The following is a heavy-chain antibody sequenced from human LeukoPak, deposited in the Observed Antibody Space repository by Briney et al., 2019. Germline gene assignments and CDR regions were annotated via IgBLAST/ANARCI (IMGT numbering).Heavy chain of an antibody. Sequence: ASVKVSCKASGYTFTSYYMHWVRQAPGQGLEWMGIINPSGGSTSYAQKFQGRVTMTRDMSTSTVYMELSSLRSEDTAVYYCARGGYSRASRVWFDPWGQGTLVTVSS. D-gene: IGHD6-13*01. J-gene: IGHJ5*02. V-gene: IGHV1-46*01. CDR1: GYTFTSYY. CDR3: ARGGYSRASRVWFDP. CDR2: INPSGGST.